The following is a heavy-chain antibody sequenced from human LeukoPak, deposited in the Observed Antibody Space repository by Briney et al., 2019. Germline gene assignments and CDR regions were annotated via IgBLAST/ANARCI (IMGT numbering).Heavy chain of an antibody. CDR3: AKDISVMDAFDI. J-gene: IGHJ3*02. CDR1: GFTFDDYA. CDR2: ISWNSGSI. V-gene: IGHV3-9*01. Sequence: GRSLRLSCAASGFTFDDYAMHWVRQAPGKGLEWVSGISWNSGSIGYADSVKGRFTISRDNAKNSLYLQMNSLRAEDTALYYCAKDISVMDAFDIWGQGTMVTVSS.